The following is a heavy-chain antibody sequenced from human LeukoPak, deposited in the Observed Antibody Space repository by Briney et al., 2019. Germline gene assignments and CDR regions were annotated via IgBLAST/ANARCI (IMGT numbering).Heavy chain of an antibody. CDR1: GYTFTGYY. Sequence: ASVKVSCKASGYTFTGYYVHWVRQAPGQGLEWMGWINPNSGDTNYAQKLQGRVTMTRDTSISTAYMELSRLKSDDTAVYYCAASYDFWGGYLNHDHWGQGTLVTVSS. CDR3: AASYDFWGGYLNHDH. J-gene: IGHJ4*02. CDR2: INPNSGDT. D-gene: IGHD3-3*01. V-gene: IGHV1-2*02.